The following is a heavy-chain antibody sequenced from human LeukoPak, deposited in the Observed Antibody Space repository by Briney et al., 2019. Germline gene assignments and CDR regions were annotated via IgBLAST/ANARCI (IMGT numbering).Heavy chain of an antibody. CDR2: IYHSGST. D-gene: IGHD3-10*01. J-gene: IGHJ5*02. CDR1: RGSISSNNW. V-gene: IGHV4-4*02. CDR3: ARDSYYFGSGSDNTPYNWFDP. Sequence: SETLSLTCAVSRGSISSNNWWSWVRQPPGKRLEWIAEIYHSGSTNYNPSLKSRITISVDKSKNQFSLKLNSVTAADTAMYYCARDSYYFGSGSDNTPYNWFDPWGQGTLVTVSS.